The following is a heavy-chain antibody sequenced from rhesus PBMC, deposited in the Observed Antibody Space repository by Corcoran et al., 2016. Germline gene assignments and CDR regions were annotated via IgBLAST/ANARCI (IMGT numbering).Heavy chain of an antibody. V-gene: IGHV4S10*01. Sequence: QVQLQESGPGVVKPSETLSLTCAVSGGSISDSYRWSWIRQPPGKGLEWIGYIYGSITNTNYNTSLKSRVTISKDTSKNQFSLKLSSVTAADTAVYYCARDIWAPVVFTARGVGLYFDYWGQGDLVTVSS. D-gene: IGHD2-27*01. J-gene: IGHJ4*01. CDR3: ARDIWAPVVFTARGVGLYFDY. CDR1: GGSISDSYR. CDR2: IYGSITNT.